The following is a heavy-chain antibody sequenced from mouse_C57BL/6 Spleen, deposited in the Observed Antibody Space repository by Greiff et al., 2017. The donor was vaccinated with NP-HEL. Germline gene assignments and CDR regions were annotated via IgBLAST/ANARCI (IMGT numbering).Heavy chain of an antibody. D-gene: IGHD4-1*01. J-gene: IGHJ1*03. CDR2: ISSGGSYT. CDR1: GFTFSSYG. Sequence: EVQLVESGGDLVKPGGSLKLSCAASGFTFSSYGMSWVRQTPDKRLEWVATISSGGSYTYYPASVKGRFPISRDNAKNTLYLQMSSLKSEDTAMYYCARGGSNWDGNWYFDVWGTGTTVTVSS. CDR3: ARGGSNWDGNWYFDV. V-gene: IGHV5-6*01.